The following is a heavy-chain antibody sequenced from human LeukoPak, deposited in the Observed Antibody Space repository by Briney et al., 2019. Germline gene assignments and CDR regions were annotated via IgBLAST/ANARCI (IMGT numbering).Heavy chain of an antibody. CDR1: GFTFSRYW. CDR2: INSDESAT. D-gene: IGHD4-23*01. CDR3: ARGARKGDDYGGFFDY. V-gene: IGHV3-74*01. Sequence: GGSLRLSCAASGFTFSRYWMHWVRQAPGKGLVWVSHINSDESATSYAASVKGRFTISRDNAKNTLYLQMNSLRPQDTAVYYCARGARKGDDYGGFFDYWGQGTLVTVSS. J-gene: IGHJ4*02.